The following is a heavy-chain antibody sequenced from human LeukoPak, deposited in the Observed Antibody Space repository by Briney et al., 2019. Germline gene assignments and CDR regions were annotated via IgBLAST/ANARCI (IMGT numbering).Heavy chain of an antibody. CDR2: MNPNSGNT. V-gene: IGHV1-8*01. CDR3: ARASSGRYFDWLLYWFDP. D-gene: IGHD3-9*01. CDR1: GYTFTSYD. J-gene: IGHJ5*02. Sequence: GASVKVSCKASGYTFTSYDINWVRQATGQGLEWMGWMNPNSGNTGYAQKFQGRVTMTRNTSISTAYMELSSLRSEDTAVYYCARASSGRYFDWLLYWFDPWGQGTLVTVSS.